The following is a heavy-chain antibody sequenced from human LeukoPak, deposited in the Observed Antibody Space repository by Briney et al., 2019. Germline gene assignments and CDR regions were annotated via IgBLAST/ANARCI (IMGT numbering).Heavy chain of an antibody. CDR1: GGSISSYY. V-gene: IGHV4-4*07. D-gene: IGHD6-13*01. CDR3: ARDRSSWYYFDY. Sequence: ETLSLTCTVSGGSISSYYWSWIRQPAGQGLEWIGRIYTSGSTNYNPSLQSRVTMSVDTFKNQFSLKLSSVTAADTAVYYCARDRSSWYYFDYWGQGTLVTVSS. CDR2: IYTSGST. J-gene: IGHJ4*02.